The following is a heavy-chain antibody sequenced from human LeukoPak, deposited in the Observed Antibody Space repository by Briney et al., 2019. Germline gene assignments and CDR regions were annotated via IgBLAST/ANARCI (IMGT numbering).Heavy chain of an antibody. CDR1: GGSISSSSYY. CDR3: ARQAAYCSSGSCYPNWFDP. D-gene: IGHD2-15*01. CDR2: IHYTGST. V-gene: IGHV4-39*01. Sequence: PSETLSLTCTVSGGSISSSSYYWGWIRQPPGKGLESIGSIHYTGSTYYNPSLKSRVTISVDTSKNQFSLKLSSVTAADTAVYYCARQAAYCSSGSCYPNWFDPWGQGTLVTVSS. J-gene: IGHJ5*02.